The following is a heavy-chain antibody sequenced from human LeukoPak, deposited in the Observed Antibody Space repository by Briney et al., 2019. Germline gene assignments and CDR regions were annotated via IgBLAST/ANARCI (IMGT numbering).Heavy chain of an antibody. V-gene: IGHV4-59*08. D-gene: IGHD5-24*01. J-gene: IGHJ4*02. CDR2: IYYSGST. CDR3: ARRRRDGYNYRFDY. CDR1: GGSISSYH. Sequence: SETLSLTCTVSGGSISSYHWSWIRQPPGKGLEWIGYIYYSGSTNYNPYLKSRVTISVDTSKNQFSLKLSSVTAADTAVYYCARRRRDGYNYRFDYWGQGTLVTVSS.